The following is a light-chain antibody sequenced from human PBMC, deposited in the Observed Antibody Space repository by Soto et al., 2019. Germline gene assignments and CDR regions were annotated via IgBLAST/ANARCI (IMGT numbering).Light chain of an antibody. Sequence: QSVLTQPPSASGTPGQRVTISCSGSSPNIGSNIVNWYQQLPGTAPKHLIYTNDQRPSGVPDRFSGSKSGTSASLAISGLQSEDEADYYCATWDDRLNGYVFGTGTKLTVL. CDR3: ATWDDRLNGYV. CDR2: TND. CDR1: SPNIGSNI. J-gene: IGLJ1*01. V-gene: IGLV1-44*01.